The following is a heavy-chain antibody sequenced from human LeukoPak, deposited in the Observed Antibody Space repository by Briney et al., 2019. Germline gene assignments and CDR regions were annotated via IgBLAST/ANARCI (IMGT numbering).Heavy chain of an antibody. D-gene: IGHD3-16*01. CDR1: GFTFSSLV. CDR2: ILYDGSNK. CDR3: AKKGGAAFYNWFDP. J-gene: IGHJ5*02. V-gene: IGHV3-30*02. Sequence: RGSLRHSCEASGFTFSSLVMHWVRPAPGKGPGGVAYILYDGSNKKYADSLEGRFTISRDKSKNALYLQIDSMRPEDTAVYYCAKKGGAAFYNWFDPWGQGTLVTVSS.